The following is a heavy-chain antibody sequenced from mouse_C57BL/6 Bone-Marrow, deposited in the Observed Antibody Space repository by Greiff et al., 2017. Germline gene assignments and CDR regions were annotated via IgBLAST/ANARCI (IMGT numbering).Heavy chain of an antibody. V-gene: IGHV1-42*01. CDR1: GYSFTGYY. J-gene: IGHJ2*01. D-gene: IGHD1-1*02. CDR3: AVLFLAARVFDY. CDR2: INPSTGGT. Sequence: VQLQQSGPELVKPGASVKISCKASGYSFTGYYMNWVKQSPEKSLEWIGEINPSTGGTTYNQKFKAKATLTVDKSSSTAYMQLKSLTSEDSAVYYCAVLFLAARVFDYWGQGTTLPVSS.